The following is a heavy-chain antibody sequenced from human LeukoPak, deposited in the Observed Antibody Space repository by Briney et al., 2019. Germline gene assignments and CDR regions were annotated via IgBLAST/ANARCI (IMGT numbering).Heavy chain of an antibody. CDR2: IWYDGSKK. CDR1: RFTFSTFG. J-gene: IGHJ4*02. Sequence: PGRSLRLSCAASRFTFSTFGLHWVGQVPGKGLEGVALIWYDGSKKYYADSVKGRFTVSRDNSKNTLYLQMNSLRVEDTAVYYCAREFGAGTLRTEFDYWGQGTRVTVSS. V-gene: IGHV3-33*01. CDR3: AREFGAGTLRTEFDY. D-gene: IGHD6-13*01.